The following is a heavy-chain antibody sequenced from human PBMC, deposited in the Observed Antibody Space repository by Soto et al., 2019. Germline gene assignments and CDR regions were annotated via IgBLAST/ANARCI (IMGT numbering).Heavy chain of an antibody. CDR3: ERGPTYFYDSSGYYDY. D-gene: IGHD3-22*01. CDR1: GFTFSSYW. Sequence: EVQLVESGGGLVQPGGSLRLSCAASGFTFSSYWMHWVRQAPGKGLVWVSRINSDGSSTSYADSVKGRFTISRDNAKNPLYLQMNRLSAEDTAVYYCERGPTYFYDSSGYYDYWGQGTLVTVSS. CDR2: INSDGSST. V-gene: IGHV3-74*01. J-gene: IGHJ4*02.